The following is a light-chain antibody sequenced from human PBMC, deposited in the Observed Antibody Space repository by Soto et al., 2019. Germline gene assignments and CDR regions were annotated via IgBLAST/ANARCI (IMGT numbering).Light chain of an antibody. CDR2: GAS. CDR1: QSVSSNN. Sequence: EIVLTQSPGTLSLSPGERATLSCRASQSVSSNNLAWYQQKPGQAPRLLIYGASSRATGIPDRFSGSGSGTDFTLTIRKLEPDDFAVDFCQQHGSSPNTFGQGTKLEIK. J-gene: IGKJ2*01. V-gene: IGKV3-20*01. CDR3: QQHGSSPNT.